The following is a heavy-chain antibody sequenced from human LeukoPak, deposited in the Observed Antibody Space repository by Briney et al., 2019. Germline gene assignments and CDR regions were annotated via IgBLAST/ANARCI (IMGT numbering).Heavy chain of an antibody. J-gene: IGHJ5*02. CDR1: GGSISSGGYY. CDR3: ARAALYKWFDP. CDR2: IFDSGST. V-gene: IGHV4-31*03. Sequence: SQTLSLTCTVSGGSISSGGYYWSWIRQYPGKGLEWIGNIFDSGSTYYNPSLKSRVIISVDTSKNQFSLKVSSVTAADTAVYYCARAALYKWFDPWGQGTLVTVSS.